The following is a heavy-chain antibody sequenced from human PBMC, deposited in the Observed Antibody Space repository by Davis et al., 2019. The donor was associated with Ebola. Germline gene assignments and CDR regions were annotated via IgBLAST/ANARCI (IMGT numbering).Heavy chain of an antibody. Sequence: GESLKISCAASGFTFDNYAMSWVRQAPGKGLEWVSSISAGAVNTYYADSVQGRFTISRDNSKNTLYLQMNSLKTEDTAVYYCTTLVVAGSWGQGTLVTVSS. D-gene: IGHD6-19*01. CDR1: GFTFDNYA. J-gene: IGHJ5*02. CDR3: TTLVVAGS. V-gene: IGHV3-23*01. CDR2: ISAGAVNT.